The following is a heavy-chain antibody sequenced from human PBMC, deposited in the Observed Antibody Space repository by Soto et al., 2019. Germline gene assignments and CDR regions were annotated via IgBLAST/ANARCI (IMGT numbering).Heavy chain of an antibody. CDR2: IIPIFGTA. J-gene: IGHJ4*02. Sequence: SVKVSCKASGGTFSSYSISWVRQAPGQGLEWMGGIIPIFGTANYAQKFQGRVTITADESTSTAYMELSSLRSEDTAVYYCARGRYYDSSGYFDYWGQGTLVTVSS. CDR3: ARGRYYDSSGYFDY. D-gene: IGHD3-22*01. CDR1: GGTFSSYS. V-gene: IGHV1-69*13.